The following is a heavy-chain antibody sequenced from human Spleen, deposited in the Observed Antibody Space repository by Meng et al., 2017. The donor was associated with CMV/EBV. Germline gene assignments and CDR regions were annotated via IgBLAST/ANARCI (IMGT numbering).Heavy chain of an antibody. D-gene: IGHD1-26*01. CDR2: VFYSGST. CDR3: ARYYDY. CDR1: GGPISSTY. V-gene: IGHV4-59*01. Sequence: SETLSLTCTVSGGPISSTYWSWIRQSPGKGLDWIGHVFYSGSTNYNPSFKSRVTISVDTSKNQFSLKLSSVTAADTAVYYCARYYDYWGQGTLVTV. J-gene: IGHJ4*02.